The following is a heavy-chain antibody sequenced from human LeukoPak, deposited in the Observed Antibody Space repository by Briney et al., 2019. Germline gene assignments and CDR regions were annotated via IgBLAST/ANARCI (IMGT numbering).Heavy chain of an antibody. J-gene: IGHJ4*02. CDR3: ASPAASGSSLFDY. Sequence: PGRSLRLSCAASGFTFSSYGMHWVRQAPGKGLEWVAVISYDGSNKYYADSVKGRFTISRDNSKNTLYLQMNSLRAEDTAVYYCASPAASGSSLFDYWGQGTLVTVSS. CDR2: ISYDGSNK. D-gene: IGHD1-26*01. CDR1: GFTFSSYG. V-gene: IGHV3-30*03.